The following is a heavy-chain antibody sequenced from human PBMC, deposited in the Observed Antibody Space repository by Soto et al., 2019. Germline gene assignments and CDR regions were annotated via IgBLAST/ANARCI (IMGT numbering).Heavy chain of an antibody. D-gene: IGHD3-22*01. CDR1: GGSMNTFY. CDR2: IYFRGTT. Sequence: SEILSLTCTVSGGSMNTFYWSWVRQSPGKGLEWIGYIYFRGTTHYHPSLQSRVSISIDTSQNQFSLKLNSMTTADTAVYYCARSSGYATPLDQWGQGTLVTVSS. CDR3: ARSSGYATPLDQ. V-gene: IGHV4-59*01. J-gene: IGHJ4*02.